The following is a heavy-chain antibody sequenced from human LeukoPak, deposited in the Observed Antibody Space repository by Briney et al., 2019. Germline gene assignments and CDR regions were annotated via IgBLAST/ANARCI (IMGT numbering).Heavy chain of an antibody. CDR2: ISGSGGST. CDR3: AKGTTVVMYYFDY. CDR1: GFTFSSYA. D-gene: IGHD4-23*01. V-gene: IGHV3-23*01. Sequence: GGSLRLSCAASGFTFSSYAMSWVRQAPGKGLEWVSAISGSGGSTYYADSVKGRFTITRDNSKNTLYLQMNSLRAEDTAVYYCAKGTTVVMYYFDYWGQGTLVTVSS. J-gene: IGHJ4*02.